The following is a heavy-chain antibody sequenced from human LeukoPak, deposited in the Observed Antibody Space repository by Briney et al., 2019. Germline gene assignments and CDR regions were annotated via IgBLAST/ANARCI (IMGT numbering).Heavy chain of an antibody. D-gene: IGHD3-10*01. CDR3: AGGVGSAKESN. V-gene: IGHV4-59*01. J-gene: IGHJ4*02. CDR2: ISYSGST. Sequence: ETLSLTCTVSGGSISSYYWSWIRQPPGKGLEWIGYISYSGSTNYKPSLKSRVTISVDTSKNQLSLKLSSVTAADTAVYYCAGGVGSAKESNWGQGTLVTVSS. CDR1: GGSISSYY.